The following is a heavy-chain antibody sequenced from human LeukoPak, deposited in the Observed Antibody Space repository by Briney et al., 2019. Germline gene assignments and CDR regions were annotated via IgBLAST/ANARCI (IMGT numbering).Heavy chain of an antibody. D-gene: IGHD5-18*01. V-gene: IGHV3-33*06. CDR1: GFTFSSYG. CDR2: IWYDGSNK. J-gene: IGHJ4*02. Sequence: GGSLRLSCAASGFTFSSYGMHWVRQAPGRGLEWVAVIWYDGSNKYYADSVKGRFTISRDNSKNTLYLQMNSLRAEDRAAYYCAKAQDTAMALDYWGQGTLVTVSS. CDR3: AKAQDTAMALDY.